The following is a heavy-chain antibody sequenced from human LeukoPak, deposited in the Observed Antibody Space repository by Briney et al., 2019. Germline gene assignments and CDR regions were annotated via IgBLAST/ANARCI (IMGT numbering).Heavy chain of an antibody. CDR2: ISGSGGST. J-gene: IGHJ4*02. D-gene: IGHD3-16*01. Sequence: GGSLRLSCAASGFTFSNYAMTWVRQAPGKGLEWVSTISGSGGSTYYADSVKGRFTISRDNSKNTLYLQMNSLRAEDTAVYYCAKAAPMITFGGVIAPIGYWGQGTLVTVSS. CDR1: GFTFSNYA. V-gene: IGHV3-23*01. CDR3: AKAAPMITFGGVIAPIGY.